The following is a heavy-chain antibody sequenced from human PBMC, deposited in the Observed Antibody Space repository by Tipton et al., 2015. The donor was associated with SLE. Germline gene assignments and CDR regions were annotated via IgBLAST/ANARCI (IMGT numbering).Heavy chain of an antibody. Sequence: LRLSCNVSGVSISSSYWSWIRQPAGKGLEWIGRIYTSGATDDNPSPKSRVTMSVDMSKNQIFLKMTSVTAADSAVYFCARVWLNNAFDIWSQGTRVTVSS. J-gene: IGHJ3*02. V-gene: IGHV4-4*07. CDR1: GVSISSSY. CDR3: ARVWLNNAFDI. CDR2: IYTSGAT. D-gene: IGHD2/OR15-2a*01.